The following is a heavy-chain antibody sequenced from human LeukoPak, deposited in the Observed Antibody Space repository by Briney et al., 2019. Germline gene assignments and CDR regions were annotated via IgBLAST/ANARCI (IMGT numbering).Heavy chain of an antibody. J-gene: IGHJ4*02. CDR1: GYSISSGYY. CDR2: IYRTGST. V-gene: IGHV4-38-2*02. CDR3: ARDTSASYLP. D-gene: IGHD1-26*01. Sequence: PSETLSLTCTVSGYSISSGYYWGWILQPPGRGLEWIGYIYRTGSTYYNPSLKSRVTISVDTSKNQFSLKLSSVTAADTAVYYCARDTSASYLPWGQGTLVTVSS.